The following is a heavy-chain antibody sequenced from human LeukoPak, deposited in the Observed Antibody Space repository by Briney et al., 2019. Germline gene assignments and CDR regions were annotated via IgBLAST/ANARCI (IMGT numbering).Heavy chain of an antibody. Sequence: GGSLRLSCAASGFTFSSYAMSWVRQAPGKGLEWVSAISGSGGSTYYANSVKGRFTISRDNSKNTLYLQMGSLRAEDMAVHYCARAVDYSKDSSSGADYWGQGTLVTVSS. J-gene: IGHJ4*02. CDR2: ISGSGGST. CDR3: ARAVDYSKDSSSGADY. CDR1: GFTFSSYA. D-gene: IGHD6-6*01. V-gene: IGHV3-64*01.